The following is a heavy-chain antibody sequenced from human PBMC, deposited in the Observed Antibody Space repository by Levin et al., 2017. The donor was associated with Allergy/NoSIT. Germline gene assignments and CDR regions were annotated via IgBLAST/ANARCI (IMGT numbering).Heavy chain of an antibody. CDR2: IYPGDSDT. Sequence: GESLKISCKGSGYSFTNYWIGWVRQMPGKGLEWMGIIYPGDSDTRYSPSFQGQVTISADKSISTAYLQWSSLKASDTAVYYCARRGFGTMVLGDGMDVWGQGTTVTVSS. CDR1: GYSFTNYW. D-gene: IGHD3-10*01. V-gene: IGHV5-51*01. CDR3: ARRGFGTMVLGDGMDV. J-gene: IGHJ6*02.